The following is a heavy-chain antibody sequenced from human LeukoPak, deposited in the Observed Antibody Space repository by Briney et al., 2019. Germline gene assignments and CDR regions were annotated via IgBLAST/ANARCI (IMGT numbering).Heavy chain of an antibody. V-gene: IGHV3-66*01. D-gene: IGHD3-3*01. CDR3: ARGMSGTEDDY. Sequence: GGSLRLSCAASGFTVSSNYMSWVRQAPGKGLEWVSVIYSGGSTYYADSVKGRFTISRDNSKNTLYLQMGGLRAEDMAVYYCARGMSGTEDDYWGQGTLVTVSS. CDR1: GFTVSSNY. J-gene: IGHJ4*02. CDR2: IYSGGST.